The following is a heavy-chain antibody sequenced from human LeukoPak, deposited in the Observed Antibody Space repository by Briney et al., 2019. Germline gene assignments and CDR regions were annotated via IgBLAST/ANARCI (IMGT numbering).Heavy chain of an antibody. V-gene: IGHV3-21*04. Sequence: GGSLRLSCAASGFTFSTYSMNWVRQAPGKGLEWVSSISGSSSYIYYADSVKGRFTISRDSAQNSLYLQMNSLRAEDTAVYYCAKPVLESDGDYFDYWGQGTLVTVSS. CDR3: AKPVLESDGDYFDY. CDR2: ISGSSSYI. D-gene: IGHD7-27*01. J-gene: IGHJ4*02. CDR1: GFTFSTYS.